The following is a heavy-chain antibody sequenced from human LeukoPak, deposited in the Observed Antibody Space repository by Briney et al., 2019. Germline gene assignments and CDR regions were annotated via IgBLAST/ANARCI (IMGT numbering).Heavy chain of an antibody. V-gene: IGHV1-2*02. CDR1: GYTFTDYY. J-gene: IGHJ4*02. CDR2: INPNSGGT. CDR3: ARAGMVVVSSAQNDY. D-gene: IGHD2-2*01. Sequence: ASVKVSCKASGYTFTDYYMHWVRQAPGQGLEWMGWINPNSGGTNCAQKFQGRVTMTRDTSISTAYMELSRLSSDDSAVYYCARAGMVVVSSAQNDYWGQGTLVTVSS.